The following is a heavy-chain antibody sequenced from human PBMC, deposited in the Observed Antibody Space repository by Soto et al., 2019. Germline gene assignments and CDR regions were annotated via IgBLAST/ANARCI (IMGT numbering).Heavy chain of an antibody. J-gene: IGHJ4*02. CDR3: AKYGGSSTRYFDY. CDR2: IDSRGGGT. D-gene: IGHD3-10*01. V-gene: IGHV3-23*01. CDR1: GFTFSTYA. Sequence: EVQLLESGGGLVQPGGSLRLSCAASGFTFSTYAMTWVRKAPGKGLEWVSVIDSRGGGTYYADSVEGRFTISRDNSKNTLYLQMNSLRAEDTAVYYCAKYGGSSTRYFDYWGQGTLVTVSS.